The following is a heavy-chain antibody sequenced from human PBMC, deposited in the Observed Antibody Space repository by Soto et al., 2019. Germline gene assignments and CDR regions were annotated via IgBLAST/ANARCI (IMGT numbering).Heavy chain of an antibody. CDR2: IKQDGNEK. CDR1: GFTFSDYW. J-gene: IGHJ3*02. Sequence: EVQLVESGGGLVQPGGSLRLSCAVSGFTFSDYWMSWVRQAPGKGLEWVANIKQDGNEKYYVDSVKGRFTISRDNAKNSLYLQMNSLRAEETAVYYCARGLGSRGWYYPWSAFDICGQGTMVTVSS. CDR3: ARGLGSRGWYYPWSAFDI. D-gene: IGHD6-19*01. V-gene: IGHV3-7*01.